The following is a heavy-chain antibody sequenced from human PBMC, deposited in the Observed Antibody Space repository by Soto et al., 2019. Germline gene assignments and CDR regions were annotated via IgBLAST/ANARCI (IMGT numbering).Heavy chain of an antibody. V-gene: IGHV1-69*13. CDR1: RGGFSSYA. Sequence: SVKGCRKAFRGGFSSYASSWVRQATGQGLEWMGGIIPIFGTANYAQKFQGRVTITADESTSTAYMELSSLRSEDTAVYYCARGNVLRETYYYYGMDVWGQGTTVTVSS. D-gene: IGHD3-3*01. J-gene: IGHJ6*02. CDR2: IIPIFGTA. CDR3: ARGNVLRETYYYYGMDV.